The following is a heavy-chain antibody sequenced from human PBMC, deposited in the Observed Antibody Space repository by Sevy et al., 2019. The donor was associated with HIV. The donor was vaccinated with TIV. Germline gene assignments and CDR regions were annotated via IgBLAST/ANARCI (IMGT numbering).Heavy chain of an antibody. Sequence: GGSLRLSCAASGFTFSSYSMNWVRQAPGKGLEWVSSISSSSSYIYYADSVKGRFTISRDNAKNSLYLQMNSRRAEDTAVYYCASSKGYGSGSYYDYWGQGTLVTVSS. V-gene: IGHV3-21*01. CDR1: GFTFSSYS. D-gene: IGHD3-10*01. CDR2: ISSSSSYI. CDR3: ASSKGYGSGSYYDY. J-gene: IGHJ4*02.